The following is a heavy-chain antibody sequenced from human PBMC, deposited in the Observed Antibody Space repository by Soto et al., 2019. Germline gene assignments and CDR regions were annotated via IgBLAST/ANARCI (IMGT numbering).Heavy chain of an antibody. D-gene: IGHD4-17*01. CDR2: IYSGGST. V-gene: IGHV3-66*01. Sequence: GGSLRLSCAASGFTVSSNYMSWVRQAPGKGLEWVSVIYSGGSTYYADSVKGRFTISRDNSKNTLYLQMNSLRAEDTAVYYCARAGDYGDYVFYFDYWGQGTLVTVSS. CDR1: GFTVSSNY. CDR3: ARAGDYGDYVFYFDY. J-gene: IGHJ4*02.